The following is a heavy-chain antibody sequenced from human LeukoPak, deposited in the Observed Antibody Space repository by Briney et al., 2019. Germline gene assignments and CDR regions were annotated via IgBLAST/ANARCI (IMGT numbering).Heavy chain of an antibody. J-gene: IGHJ4*02. D-gene: IGHD4-11*01. CDR2: ISDSSSTI. Sequence: GGSLRLSCAASGFTFSTYSMNWVRQAPGKGLEWVSYISDSSSTIYYADSVKGRFTISRDNAKNSLYLQMNSLRAEDTAVYYCARDPYSYFDYWGQGTLVTVSS. CDR1: GFTFSTYS. V-gene: IGHV3-48*04. CDR3: ARDPYSYFDY.